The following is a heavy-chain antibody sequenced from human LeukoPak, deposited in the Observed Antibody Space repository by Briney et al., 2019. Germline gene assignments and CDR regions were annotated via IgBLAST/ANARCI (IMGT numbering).Heavy chain of an antibody. D-gene: IGHD4/OR15-4a*01. CDR3: ATTKALSGGNYNFDY. CDR1: GGTFSSYA. Sequence: ASVKVSCKASGGTFSSYAISWVRQAPGQGLEWMGRIIPILGIANYAQKFQGRVTITADKSTSTAYMELSSLRSEGTAVYYCATTKALSGGNYNFDYWGQGTLVTVSS. V-gene: IGHV1-69*04. CDR2: IIPILGIA. J-gene: IGHJ4*02.